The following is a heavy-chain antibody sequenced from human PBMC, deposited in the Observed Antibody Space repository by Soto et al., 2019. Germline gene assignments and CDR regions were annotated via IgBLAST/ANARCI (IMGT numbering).Heavy chain of an antibody. Sequence: SVKVSCKASGGTFSSYAVSLVRQAPGQGLEWMGGIIPIFGTANYAQKFQGRVTITADESTSTAYMELSSLRSEDTAVYYCARDPEGEYTHGQPDYWGQGTLVTVSS. J-gene: IGHJ4*02. D-gene: IGHD5-18*01. CDR1: GGTFSSYA. CDR3: ARDPEGEYTHGQPDY. CDR2: IIPIFGTA. V-gene: IGHV1-69*13.